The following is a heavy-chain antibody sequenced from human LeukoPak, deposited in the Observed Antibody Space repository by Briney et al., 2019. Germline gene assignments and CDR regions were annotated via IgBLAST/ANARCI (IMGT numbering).Heavy chain of an antibody. V-gene: IGHV1-69*04. CDR1: GYTFTGYY. Sequence: GASVKVSCKASGYTFTGYYMHWVRQAPGQGLEWMGRIIPILGIANYAQKFQGRVTITADKSTSTAYMELSSLRSEDTAVYYCARVGESFEEYYYDSSGYYSFDYWGQGTLVTVSS. J-gene: IGHJ4*02. CDR3: ARVGESFEEYYYDSSGYYSFDY. D-gene: IGHD3-22*01. CDR2: IIPILGIA.